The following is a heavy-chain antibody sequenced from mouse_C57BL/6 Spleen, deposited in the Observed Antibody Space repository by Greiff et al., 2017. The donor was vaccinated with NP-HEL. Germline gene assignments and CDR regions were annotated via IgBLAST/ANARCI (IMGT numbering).Heavy chain of an antibody. CDR1: GFTFSDYY. CDR3: ARITTVVAKWYFDV. CDR2: ISNGGGST. D-gene: IGHD1-1*01. J-gene: IGHJ1*03. Sequence: EVQGVESGGGLVQPGGSLKLSCAASGFTFSDYYMYWVRQTPEKRLEWVAYISNGGGSTYYPDTVKGRFTISRDNAKNTLYLQMSRLKSEDTAMYYCARITTVVAKWYFDVWGTGTTVTVSS. V-gene: IGHV5-12*01.